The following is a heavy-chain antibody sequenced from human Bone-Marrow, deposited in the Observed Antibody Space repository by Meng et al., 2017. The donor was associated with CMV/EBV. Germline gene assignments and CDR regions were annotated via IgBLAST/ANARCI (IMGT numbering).Heavy chain of an antibody. CDR3: AREGGMVVVPPDALDI. CDR1: SYTFTSYG. V-gene: IGHV1-18*01. Sequence: ASVKVSCKASSYTFTSYGISWVRQAPGQGLEWMGWISAYNGNTNYAQKFQGRVTMTTDTSTSTAYMELRSLRSDDTAVYYCAREGGMVVVPPDALDIWGQGTMVTVSS. J-gene: IGHJ3*02. D-gene: IGHD2-2*01. CDR2: ISAYNGNT.